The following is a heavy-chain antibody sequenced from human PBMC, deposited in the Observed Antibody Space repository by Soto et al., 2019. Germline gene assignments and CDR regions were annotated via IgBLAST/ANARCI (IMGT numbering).Heavy chain of an antibody. CDR3: AGCVAVPGAHIDY. Sequence: PSEPLSPPCSVSGGSTSASYWSWIRQSPGKGLEWLGYAYYTGSTNYSPSLRSRVSITVDRSKNEFSLRLSSVTAADTAVYFCAGCVAVPGAHIDYWGQGTQVTVSS. V-gene: IGHV4-59*01. D-gene: IGHD6-19*01. CDR1: GGSTSASY. CDR2: AYYTGST. J-gene: IGHJ4*02.